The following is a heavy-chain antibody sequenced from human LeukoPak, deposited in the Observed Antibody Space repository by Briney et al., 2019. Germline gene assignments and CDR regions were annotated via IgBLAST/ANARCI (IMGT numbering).Heavy chain of an antibody. CDR1: GYTFTSYY. D-gene: IGHD3-3*01. Sequence: GASVKVSCKASGYTFTSYYMHWVRQAPGQGLEWMGIINPSGGSTSYAQKFQGRVTMTRDTSTSTVYMELSSLRSEDTAVYYCARGKELRFLEWPTVDYWGQGTLVTVSS. CDR2: INPSGGST. J-gene: IGHJ4*02. V-gene: IGHV1-46*01. CDR3: ARGKELRFLEWPTVDY.